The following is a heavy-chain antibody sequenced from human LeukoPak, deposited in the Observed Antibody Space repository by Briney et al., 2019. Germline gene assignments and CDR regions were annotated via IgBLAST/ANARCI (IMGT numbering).Heavy chain of an antibody. D-gene: IGHD5-18*01. V-gene: IGHV7-4-1*02. CDR3: VREGQLWSYYYYYGMDV. CDR1: GYTFTSYA. CDR2: INTNTGNP. J-gene: IGHJ6*02. Sequence: ASVKVSCKASGYTFTSYAMNWVRQAPGQGLEWMGWINTNTGNPTYAQGFTGRFVFSLDTSVSTAYLQISSLKAEDTAVYYCVREGQLWSYYYYYGMDVWGQGTTVTVSS.